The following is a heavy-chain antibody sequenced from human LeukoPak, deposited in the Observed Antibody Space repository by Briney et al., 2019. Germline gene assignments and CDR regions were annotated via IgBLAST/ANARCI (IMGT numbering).Heavy chain of an antibody. Sequence: PGGSLRLSCAASGFTFSSYGMHWVRQAPGKGLEWVAVIWYDGSSQFYADSVKGRFTISRDNSKNTLYLQMNSLRAEDTAVYYCARGDYGDYGTFGSHHWGQGTLVTVSS. D-gene: IGHD4-17*01. V-gene: IGHV3-33*01. CDR1: GFTFSSYG. CDR2: IWYDGSSQ. CDR3: ARGDYGDYGTFGSHH. J-gene: IGHJ1*01.